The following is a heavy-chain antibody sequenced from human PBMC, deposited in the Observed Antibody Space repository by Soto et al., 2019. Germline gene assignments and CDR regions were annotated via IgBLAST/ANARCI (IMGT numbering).Heavy chain of an antibody. CDR2: IYSGGSR. D-gene: IGHD6-19*01. CDR1: GFTFSSYG. Sequence: PGGSLRLSCAASGFTFSSYGMHCVRQAPGKGLEWVAVIYSGGSRYYADSVKGRFTISRDNSKNTLYLQLNSLRAEDTAVYYCASASHSSCWYRVLKHIDAFDILGQGTMVTVSS. J-gene: IGHJ3*02. V-gene: IGHV3-NL1*01. CDR3: ASASHSSCWYRVLKHIDAFDI.